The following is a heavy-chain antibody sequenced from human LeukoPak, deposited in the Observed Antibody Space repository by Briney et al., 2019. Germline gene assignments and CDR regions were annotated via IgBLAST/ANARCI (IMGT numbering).Heavy chain of an antibody. Sequence: GGSLRLSCAASGFTFSSYSMNWVRQAPGKGLEWVSSISSSSSYIYYADSVKGRFTISRDNAKNSLYLQMNSLRAEDTAVYYCARDSSDYGDLLDAFDIWGQGTTVTVSS. CDR2: ISSSSSYI. CDR3: ARDSSDYGDLLDAFDI. J-gene: IGHJ3*02. CDR1: GFTFSSYS. D-gene: IGHD4-17*01. V-gene: IGHV3-21*01.